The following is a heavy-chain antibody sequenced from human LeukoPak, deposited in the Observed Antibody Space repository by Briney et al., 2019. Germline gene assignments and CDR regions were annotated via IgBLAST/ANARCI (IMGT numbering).Heavy chain of an antibody. CDR2: IYYSGST. Sequence: SETLSLTCTVSGGSISSYYWSWIRQPPGKGLEWIGYIYYSGSTNYNPSLKSRVTISVDTSKNQFSLKLSSVTAADTAVYYCARVAIAPGGMDVWGQGTTVTVSS. V-gene: IGHV4-59*01. CDR3: ARVAIAPGGMDV. D-gene: IGHD5-12*01. CDR1: GGSISSYY. J-gene: IGHJ6*02.